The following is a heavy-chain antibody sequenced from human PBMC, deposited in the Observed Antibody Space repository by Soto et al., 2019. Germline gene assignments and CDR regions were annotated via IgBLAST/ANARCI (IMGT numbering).Heavy chain of an antibody. CDR1: GGSISSGDYY. V-gene: IGHV4-30-4*01. J-gene: IGHJ4*02. CDR3: ARVSPQDYYDSSGYLLDY. Sequence: QVQLQESGPGLVKPSQTLSLTCTVSGGSISSGDYYWSWIRQPPGKGLEWIGYIYYSGSTYYNPSLKSRVTISVDTSKNQFSLKLSSVTAADRAVYYCARVSPQDYYDSSGYLLDYWGQGTLVTVSS. D-gene: IGHD3-22*01. CDR2: IYYSGST.